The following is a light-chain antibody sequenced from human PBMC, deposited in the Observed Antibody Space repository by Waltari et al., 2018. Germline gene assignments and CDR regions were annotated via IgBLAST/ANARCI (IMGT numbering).Light chain of an antibody. CDR1: QSVSKY. CDR2: TTS. V-gene: IGKV1-39*01. J-gene: IGKJ4*01. Sequence: MTQSPSSLSASVGDRVTITCRASQSVSKYLNWYQQQPGKAPKLLIYTTSNLQSGVPSRFSGSGSGTDFTLTISSLQLEDLATYYCQQSYNTPLSFGGGTKVEIK. CDR3: QQSYNTPLS.